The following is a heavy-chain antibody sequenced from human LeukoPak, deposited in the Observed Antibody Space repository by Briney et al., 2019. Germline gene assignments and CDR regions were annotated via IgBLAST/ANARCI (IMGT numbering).Heavy chain of an antibody. CDR2: IYTSGST. CDR1: GGSISSYY. J-gene: IGHJ6*02. D-gene: IGHD3-22*01. CDR3: ARDDYYYDSSGQYYYYGMDV. Sequence: SETLSLTCTVSGGSISSYYWSWIRQPAGKGLEWIGRIYTSGSTNYNPSLKSRVTMSVDTSKNQFSLKLSSVTAADTAVYYCARDDYYYDSSGQYYYYGMDVWGQGTTVTVSS. V-gene: IGHV4-4*07.